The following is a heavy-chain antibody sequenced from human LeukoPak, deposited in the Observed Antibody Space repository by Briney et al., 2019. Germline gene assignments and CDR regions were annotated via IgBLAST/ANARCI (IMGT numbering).Heavy chain of an antibody. CDR1: GYLFNTYD. J-gene: IGHJ4*02. V-gene: IGHV1-18*01. Sequence: ASVKVSCTASGYLFNTYDITWVRQAPGKGLEWMGWISAFNGNTNYAQRVQGRVTMTTDRSTRRVYMELRSLRHDDTAVYYCARGSDRLGYYDNWGQGTLVTVSS. CDR2: ISAFNGNT. CDR3: ARGSDRLGYYDN. D-gene: IGHD3-16*01.